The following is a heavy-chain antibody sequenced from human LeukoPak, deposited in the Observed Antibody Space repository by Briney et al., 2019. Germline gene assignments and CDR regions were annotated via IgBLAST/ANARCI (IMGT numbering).Heavy chain of an antibody. CDR2: IYPGDSDT. J-gene: IGHJ4*02. V-gene: IGHV5-51*01. D-gene: IGHD2-15*01. CDR3: ARSVCSGGSCRFDYFDY. Sequence: GESLKISCKGSGYTFTTYWIGWVRQMPGKGLEWMGIIYPGDSDTRYSPSFEGQVTISADKSISTAYLQWSSLKASDTAMYYCARSVCSGGSCRFDYFDYWGQRTLVTVSS. CDR1: GYTFTTYW.